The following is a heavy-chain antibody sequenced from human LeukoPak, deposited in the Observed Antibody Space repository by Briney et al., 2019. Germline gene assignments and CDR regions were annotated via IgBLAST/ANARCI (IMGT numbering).Heavy chain of an antibody. Sequence: PSETLSLTCTVSGGSISSGGYYRSWIRQPPGKGLEWIGYIYHSGSTYYNPSLKSRVTISVDRSKNQFSLKLSSVTAADTAVYYCASAIAARHYYYYMDVWGKGTTVTVSS. D-gene: IGHD6-6*01. CDR3: ASAIAARHYYYYMDV. J-gene: IGHJ6*03. CDR1: GGSISSGGYY. V-gene: IGHV4-30-2*01. CDR2: IYHSGST.